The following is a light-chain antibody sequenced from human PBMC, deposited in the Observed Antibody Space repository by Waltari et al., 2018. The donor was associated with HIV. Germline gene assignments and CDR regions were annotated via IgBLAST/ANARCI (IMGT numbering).Light chain of an antibody. Sequence: DIQMTQSPTSLSASVGDRVTITCRASQGISSWLAWYQQKPEKAPKSLIYAASSLQSVVPSRFSGSGSGTDFILTISSLQPEDSATYYCQQYDSYPHTFGGGTRVEIK. V-gene: IGKV1D-16*01. CDR2: AAS. CDR3: QQYDSYPHT. J-gene: IGKJ4*01. CDR1: QGISSW.